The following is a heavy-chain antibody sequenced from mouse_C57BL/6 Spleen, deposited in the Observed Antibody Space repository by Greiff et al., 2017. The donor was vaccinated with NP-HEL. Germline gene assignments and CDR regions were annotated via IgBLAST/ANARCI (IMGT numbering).Heavy chain of an antibody. CDR2: ISDGGSYT. J-gene: IGHJ2*01. D-gene: IGHD2-4*01. V-gene: IGHV5-4*03. Sequence: EVKLMESGGGLVKPGGSLKLSCAASGFTFSSYAMSWVRQTPEKRLEWVATISDGGSYTYYPDNVKGRFTISRDNAKNNLYLQMSHLKSEDTAMYYCARRGDDYGDYFDYWGQGTTLTVSS. CDR1: GFTFSSYA. CDR3: ARRGDDYGDYFDY.